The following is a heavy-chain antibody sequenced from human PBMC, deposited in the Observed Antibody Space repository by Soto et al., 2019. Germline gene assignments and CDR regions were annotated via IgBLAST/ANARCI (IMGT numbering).Heavy chain of an antibody. CDR3: ARGPTTVTTFDY. CDR1: GGTFSSYA. V-gene: IGHV1-69*13. Sequence: ASVKVSCKASGGTFSSYAISWVRQAPGQGLEWMGGIIPIFGTANYAQKFQGRVTITADESTSTAYMELSSLRSEDTAVYYCARGPTTVTTFDYCGQGTLVTVSS. CDR2: IIPIFGTA. J-gene: IGHJ4*02. D-gene: IGHD4-17*01.